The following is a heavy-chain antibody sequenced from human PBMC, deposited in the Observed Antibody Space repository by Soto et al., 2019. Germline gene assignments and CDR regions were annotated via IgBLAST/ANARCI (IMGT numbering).Heavy chain of an antibody. CDR1: GFTLTNHG. CDR2: ISSDGSSK. Sequence: QVQLLESGGGVVQPGRSLRLSCVASGFTLTNHGMHWVRQAPGQGLEWVAVISSDGSSKYYGDSVRGRFTISRDNSKNTLFLEMNSPRSEDTAVYYCAKDRGLAESGRWSHYYYGMDVWGQGTTVTVSS. J-gene: IGHJ6*02. CDR3: AKDRGLAESGRWSHYYYGMDV. V-gene: IGHV3-30*18. D-gene: IGHD1-26*01.